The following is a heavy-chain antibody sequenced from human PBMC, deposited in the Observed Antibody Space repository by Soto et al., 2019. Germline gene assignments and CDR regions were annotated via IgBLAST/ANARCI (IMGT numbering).Heavy chain of an antibody. D-gene: IGHD3-3*02. V-gene: IGHV1-69*13. J-gene: IGHJ4*02. CDR2: IIPIFGTA. CDR1: GRTFSSYA. CDR3: ARNHQAHQSRRILASGY. Sequence: SVKVSCKASGRTFSSYAISWVRQAPGQGLEWMGGIIPIFGTANYAQKFQGRVTITADESTSTAYMELSSLRSEDTAVYYCARNHQAHQSRRILASGYCSRGTRVSGS.